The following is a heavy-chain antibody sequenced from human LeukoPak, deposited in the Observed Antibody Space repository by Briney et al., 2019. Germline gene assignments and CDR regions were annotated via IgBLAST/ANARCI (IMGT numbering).Heavy chain of an antibody. CDR2: IIPIFGTA. CDR1: GGTFSSYA. V-gene: IGHV1-69*13. CDR3: ASTAMVRNYYYYMDV. D-gene: IGHD5-18*01. Sequence: ASVKVSCEASGGTFSSYAISWVRQAPGQGLEWMGGIIPIFGTANYAQKFQGRVTITADESTGTAYMELSSMRSEDTAVYYCASTAMVRNYYYYMDVWGKGTTVTVSS. J-gene: IGHJ6*03.